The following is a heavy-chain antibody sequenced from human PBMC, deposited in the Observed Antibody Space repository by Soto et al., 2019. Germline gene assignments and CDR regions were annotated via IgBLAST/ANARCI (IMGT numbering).Heavy chain of an antibody. V-gene: IGHV3-30*18. J-gene: IGHJ4*02. CDR3: AKMEAAVAGTGFDY. D-gene: IGHD6-19*01. CDR2: ISYDGSNE. Sequence: QVQLVESGGGVVQPGRSLRLSCAASGFTFSSYGMHWVRQAPGKGLEWVAVISYDGSNEYYADSVKGRFTISRDNSKNTLYLQMNSLRAEDTAVYYCAKMEAAVAGTGFDYWGQGTLVTVSS. CDR1: GFTFSSYG.